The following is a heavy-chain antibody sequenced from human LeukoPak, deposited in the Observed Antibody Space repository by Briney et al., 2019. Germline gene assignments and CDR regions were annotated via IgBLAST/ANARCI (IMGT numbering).Heavy chain of an antibody. CDR2: ISGTGGTT. V-gene: IGHV3-23*01. J-gene: IGHJ4*02. CDR3: AKDDPMVRGVTQFGY. D-gene: IGHD3-10*01. Sequence: GGSLRLSCAASGFTFSNYAMSWVRQAPGKGLEWVSAISGTGGTTYYAESVKGRFTISRDNSKNTLSLQMNSLRAEDTTVYYCAKDDPMVRGVTQFGYWGQGTLVTVSS. CDR1: GFTFSNYA.